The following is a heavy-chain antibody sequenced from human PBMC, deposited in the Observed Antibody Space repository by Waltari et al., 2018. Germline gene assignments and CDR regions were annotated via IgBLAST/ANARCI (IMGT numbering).Heavy chain of an antibody. CDR1: GYSISSGYY. Sequence: QVQLQESCPGLVKPSDTLSLTCTVSGYSISSGYYWGWIRQPPGKGLEWIGSIYHSGSTYYNPSLKSRVTISVDTSKNQFSLKLSSVTAADTAVYYCANIAAAGTLDYWGQGTLVTVSS. CDR3: ANIAAAGTLDY. CDR2: IYHSGST. D-gene: IGHD6-13*01. J-gene: IGHJ4*02. V-gene: IGHV4-38-2*02.